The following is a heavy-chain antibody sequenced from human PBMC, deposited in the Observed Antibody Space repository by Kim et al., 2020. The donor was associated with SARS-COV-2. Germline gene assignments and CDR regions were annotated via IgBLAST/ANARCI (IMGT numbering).Heavy chain of an antibody. CDR3: AKPGRYDILTGYWF. J-gene: IGHJ4*02. D-gene: IGHD3-9*01. CDR2: ISGSGGST. Sequence: GGSLRLSCAASGFTFSSYAMSWVRQAPGKGLEWVSAISGSGGSTYYADSVKGRFTISRDNSKNTLYLQMNSLRAEDTAVYYCAKPGRYDILTGYWFWGQGTLVTVSS. V-gene: IGHV3-23*01. CDR1: GFTFSSYA.